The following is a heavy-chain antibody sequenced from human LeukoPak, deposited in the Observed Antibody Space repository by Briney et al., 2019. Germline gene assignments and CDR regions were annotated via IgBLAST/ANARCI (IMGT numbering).Heavy chain of an antibody. Sequence: SETLSLTCTVSGGSISSSSYYWGWIRQPPGKGLEWIGSIYYSGSTYYNPSLKSRVTISVDRSKNQFSLKLSSVTAADTAVYYCARIVGARDAFDIWGQGTMVTVSS. V-gene: IGHV4-39*07. CDR2: IYYSGST. D-gene: IGHD1-26*01. CDR3: ARIVGARDAFDI. J-gene: IGHJ3*02. CDR1: GGSISSSSYY.